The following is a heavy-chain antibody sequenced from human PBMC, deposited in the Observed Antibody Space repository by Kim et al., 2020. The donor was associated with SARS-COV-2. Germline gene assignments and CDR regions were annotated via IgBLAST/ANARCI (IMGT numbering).Heavy chain of an antibody. J-gene: IGHJ6*03. V-gene: IGHV6-1*01. CDR3: ARDGPVPAAIQGDYYYYYYMDV. Sequence: SQTLSLTCAISGDSVSSNSAAWNWIRQSPSRGLEWLGRTYYRSKWYNDYAVSVKSRITINPDTSKNQFSLQLNSVTPEDTAVYYCARDGPVPAAIQGDYYYYYYMDVWGKGTTVTVSS. D-gene: IGHD2-2*02. CDR2: TYYRSKWYN. CDR1: GDSVSSNSAA.